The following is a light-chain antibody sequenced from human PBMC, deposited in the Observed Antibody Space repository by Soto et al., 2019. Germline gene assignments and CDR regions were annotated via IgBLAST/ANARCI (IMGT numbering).Light chain of an antibody. CDR3: QKSGSSPPCT. CDR1: QSVTSTY. CDR2: GAS. V-gene: IGKV3-20*01. J-gene: IGKJ1*01. Sequence: EIVLTQSPGTLSLSPGERATLSCRASQSVTSTYLAWYQQKPGQAPMILIYGASSRATSSPDRLSGSGSGTEFTLTITRLEPEDFAVYYCQKSGSSPPCTVGQGTKADIK.